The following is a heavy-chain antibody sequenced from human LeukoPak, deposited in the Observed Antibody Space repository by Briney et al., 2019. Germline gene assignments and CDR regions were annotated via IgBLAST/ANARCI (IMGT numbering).Heavy chain of an antibody. CDR1: GGSISPYY. D-gene: IGHD3-22*01. Sequence: SETLSLTCTVSGGSISPYYWSWIRQLPAPGLRWIGRVYSNGNTNYNPSLKSRVTMSVDMSKNQFSLKLNSMTAADTAVYYCARVSYDSSGYEGYFHYWGQGTLVTVSS. CDR3: ARVSYDSSGYEGYFHY. V-gene: IGHV4-4*07. J-gene: IGHJ4*02. CDR2: VYSNGNT.